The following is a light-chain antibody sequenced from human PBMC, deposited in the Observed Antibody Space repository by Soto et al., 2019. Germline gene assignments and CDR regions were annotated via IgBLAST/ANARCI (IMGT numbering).Light chain of an antibody. Sequence: QSVLTQPASVSGSPGQSITISCTGTSSDAGGYNYVSWYQQHPGKAPKLMIYEVSNRPSGVSNRLSGSKSGNTASLTISGLQAEDEADYYCSSYTSSSTPCVFGTGTKVTVL. CDR1: SSDAGGYNY. V-gene: IGLV2-14*01. CDR2: EVS. J-gene: IGLJ1*01. CDR3: SSYTSSSTPCV.